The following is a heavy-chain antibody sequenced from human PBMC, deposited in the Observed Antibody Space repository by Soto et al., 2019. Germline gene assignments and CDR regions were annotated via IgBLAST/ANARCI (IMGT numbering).Heavy chain of an antibody. D-gene: IGHD1-7*01. CDR1: GGTFSSYT. CDR3: AREAITGPTMGPSRYYYYMDV. J-gene: IGHJ6*03. Sequence: QVQLVQSGAEVKKPGSSVKVSCKASGGTFSSYTISWVRQAPGQGLEWMGRIIPILGIANYAQKFQGRVTLTADKSTGTAYMGVSSLRSEDTAVYYCAREAITGPTMGPSRYYYYMDVWGKGTTVTVSS. CDR2: IIPILGIA. V-gene: IGHV1-69*08.